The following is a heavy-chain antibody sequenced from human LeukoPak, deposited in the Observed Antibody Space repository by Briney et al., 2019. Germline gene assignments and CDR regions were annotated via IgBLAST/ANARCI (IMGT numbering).Heavy chain of an antibody. Sequence: SQTLSLTCTVSGGSISSGGYYWSWIRQHPGKGLEWIGYIYYSGSTYYNPSLKSRVTISVDTSKNQFSLKLSSVTAADTAVYYCARDGAAAGNPGIGVWGQGTLVTVSS. D-gene: IGHD6-13*01. V-gene: IGHV4-31*03. CDR3: ARDGAAAGNPGIGV. CDR1: GGSISSGGYY. CDR2: IYYSGST. J-gene: IGHJ4*02.